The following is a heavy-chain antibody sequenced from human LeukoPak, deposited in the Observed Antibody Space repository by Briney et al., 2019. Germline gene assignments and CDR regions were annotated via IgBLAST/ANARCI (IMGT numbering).Heavy chain of an antibody. V-gene: IGHV3-15*01. CDR1: GFSFSDGW. D-gene: IGHD2-15*01. Sequence: TGESLRLSCAGSGFSFSDGWMGWVRQAPGKGLEWVGRIKSRVDGGTTDHAAPVKGRFIISRDDSQNKLFLQMNSLEIGDTALYYCAVERGGCSAVTCYAFNHWGQGTLVTVSS. J-gene: IGHJ4*02. CDR3: AVERGGCSAVTCYAFNH. CDR2: IKSRVDGGTT.